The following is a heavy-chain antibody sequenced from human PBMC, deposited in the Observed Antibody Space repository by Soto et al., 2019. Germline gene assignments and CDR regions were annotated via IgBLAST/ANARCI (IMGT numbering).Heavy chain of an antibody. CDR2: IKYDGSET. Sequence: GGSLRLSCAASGFTFSTYLMSWVRQAPGKGLEWVANIKYDGSETYYVDSVKGRFTISRDNAKNSLYLQMNSLRGEDTAVYYCARYSSAWGLWGQGTLVTVS. V-gene: IGHV3-7*01. J-gene: IGHJ4*02. CDR1: GFTFSTYL. CDR3: ARYSSAWGL. D-gene: IGHD6-19*01.